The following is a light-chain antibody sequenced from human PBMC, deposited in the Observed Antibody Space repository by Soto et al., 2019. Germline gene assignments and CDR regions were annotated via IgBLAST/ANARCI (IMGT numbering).Light chain of an antibody. CDR1: SSNIGSNS. CDR2: SNN. V-gene: IGLV1-44*01. Sequence: QSVLTQPPSASATPGQRVTISCSGSSSNIGSNSVNWYQQVPGTAPRLLIYSNNQRPSGVLDRLSGSKSGTSAALAIGGLHSEDEADYYCASWDDSLNAYVFGGGTKLTVL. CDR3: ASWDDSLNAYV. J-gene: IGLJ1*01.